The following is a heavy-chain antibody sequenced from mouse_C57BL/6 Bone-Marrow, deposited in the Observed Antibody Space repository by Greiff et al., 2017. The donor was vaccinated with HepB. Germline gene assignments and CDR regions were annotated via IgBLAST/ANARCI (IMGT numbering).Heavy chain of an antibody. CDR3: ATGMGYQYYAMDY. CDR2: IYPSDSET. V-gene: IGHV1-61*01. Sequence: QVQLKQPGAELVRPGSSVKLSCKASGYTFTSYWMDWVKQRPGQGLEWIGNIYPSDSETHYNQKFKDKATLTVDKSSSTAYMQLSSLTSEDSAVYYCATGMGYQYYAMDYWGQGTSVTVSS. D-gene: IGHD2-14*01. J-gene: IGHJ4*01. CDR1: GYTFTSYW.